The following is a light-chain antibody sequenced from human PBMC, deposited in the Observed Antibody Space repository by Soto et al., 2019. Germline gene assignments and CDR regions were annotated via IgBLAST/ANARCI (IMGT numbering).Light chain of an antibody. CDR1: SSDVGGYNF. J-gene: IGLJ1*01. Sequence: QSALTQPASVSGSPGQSITVSCTGTSSDVGGYNFVSWYQQHPGKAPKLMIYNVSNRPSGVSNRFSGSKSGNTASLTISDLQAEDEADHYCSSYASGTTLFVFGTGTKLTVL. V-gene: IGLV2-14*01. CDR2: NVS. CDR3: SSYASGTTLFV.